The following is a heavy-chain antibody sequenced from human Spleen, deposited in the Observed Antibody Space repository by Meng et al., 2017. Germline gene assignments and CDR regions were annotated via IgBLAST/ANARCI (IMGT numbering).Heavy chain of an antibody. Sequence: QVHLQQWGAGLLKPSETLSLTFTVSGGSVSSGSYYWSWIRQPPGKGLEWIGYIYYSGSTHYNPSLKSRVTISVDTSKNQFSLKLNSVTAADTAVYYCATVGMGLDSWGQGILVTVSS. CDR2: IYYSGST. D-gene: IGHD7-27*01. CDR3: ATVGMGLDS. V-gene: IGHV4-61*01. CDR1: GGSVSSGSYY. J-gene: IGHJ4*02.